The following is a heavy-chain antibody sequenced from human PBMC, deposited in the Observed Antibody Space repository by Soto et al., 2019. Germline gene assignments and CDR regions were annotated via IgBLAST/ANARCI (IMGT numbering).Heavy chain of an antibody. CDR2: IYPGDSDT. D-gene: IGHD2-2*01. CDR1: GYSFTSYW. J-gene: IGHJ6*02. CDR3: ARQHIVVVPAASDYYYYGMDV. Sequence: GESLRISCKGSGYSFTSYWIGRVRQMPGQDLEWMGIIYPGDSDTRYSPSFQGQITISADKSSSTAYLQWSSRKASDTAMYYCARQHIVVVPAASDYYYYGMDVWGQGTTVTVSS. V-gene: IGHV5-51*01.